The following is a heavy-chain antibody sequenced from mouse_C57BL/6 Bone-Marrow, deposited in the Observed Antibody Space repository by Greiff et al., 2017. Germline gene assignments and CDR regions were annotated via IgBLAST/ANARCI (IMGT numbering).Heavy chain of an antibody. CDR1: GYTFTSYW. CDR3: AIYDYDGSWFAY. D-gene: IGHD2-4*01. Sequence: QVQLQQPGPELVKPGASVKVSCKASGYTFTSYWMNWVKQRPGQGLEWIGRIHPSDSDTNYNQKFKGKATLTVDNSSSTAYMHLSSLTSEDSAVYDCAIYDYDGSWFAYWGQGTLVTVAA. J-gene: IGHJ3*01. V-gene: IGHV1-74*01. CDR2: IHPSDSDT.